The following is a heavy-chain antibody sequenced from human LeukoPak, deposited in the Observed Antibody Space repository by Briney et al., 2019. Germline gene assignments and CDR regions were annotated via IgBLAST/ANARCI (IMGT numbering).Heavy chain of an antibody. Sequence: PGGSLRLSCAASGFTFDDYTMHWVRQAPGKGLEWVSLISWDGGSTYYADSVKGRFTISRDNSKNSLYLQMNSLRTEDTALYYCAKDTGPTYYYDSSLDYWGQGTLVTVSS. CDR1: GFTFDDYT. CDR2: ISWDGGST. CDR3: AKDTGPTYYYDSSLDY. V-gene: IGHV3-43*01. D-gene: IGHD3-22*01. J-gene: IGHJ4*02.